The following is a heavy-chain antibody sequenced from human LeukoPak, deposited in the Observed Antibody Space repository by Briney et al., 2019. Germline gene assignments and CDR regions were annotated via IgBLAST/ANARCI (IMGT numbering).Heavy chain of an antibody. CDR1: GNYW. CDR2: INSDGSWT. CDR3: VSFYETY. D-gene: IGHD2-2*01. Sequence: GGSLRLSCAASGNYWMHWVRQAPGKGLVWVSHINSDGSWTSYADSVKGRFTISKDNAKNTEYLQMNNLRAEDTAVYYCVSFYETYWGRGTLVTVSS. V-gene: IGHV3-74*01. J-gene: IGHJ4*02.